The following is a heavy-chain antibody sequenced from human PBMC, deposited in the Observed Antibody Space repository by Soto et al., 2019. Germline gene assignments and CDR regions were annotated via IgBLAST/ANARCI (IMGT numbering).Heavy chain of an antibody. D-gene: IGHD6-13*01. CDR1: GFTFSSYG. CDR3: AKGVNGYSSSWLDY. Sequence: QVQLVESGGGVVQPGRSLRLSCAASGFTFSSYGMHWVRQAPGKRLEWVAVISYDGSNKYYADSVKGRFTISRDNSKNTLYLQMNSLRAEDTAVYYCAKGVNGYSSSWLDYWGQGTLVTVSS. CDR2: ISYDGSNK. V-gene: IGHV3-30*18. J-gene: IGHJ4*02.